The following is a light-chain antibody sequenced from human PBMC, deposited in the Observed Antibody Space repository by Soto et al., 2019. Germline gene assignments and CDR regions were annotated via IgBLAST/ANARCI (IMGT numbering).Light chain of an antibody. CDR3: LQHNTYPFT. CDR1: QGIGND. CDR2: AAS. J-gene: IGKJ3*01. V-gene: IGKV1-17*01. Sequence: DIQMTQSPSSLSASVGDRVTITCRASQGIGNDLGWFQQRPGKAPKRLIYAASTLQRGVPSRFSGSRSGTELTLTISSLQPEDFATYYCLQHNTYPFTFGPGTKVEIK.